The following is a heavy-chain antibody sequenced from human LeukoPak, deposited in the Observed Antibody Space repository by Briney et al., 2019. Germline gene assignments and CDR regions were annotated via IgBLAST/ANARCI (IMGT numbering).Heavy chain of an antibody. D-gene: IGHD3-22*01. CDR3: AREGDYYDSSGLFDY. CDR2: IYYSGST. J-gene: IGHJ4*02. CDR1: GGSISSYY. Sequence: SETLSLACTVSGGSISSYYWSWIRQPPGKGLEWIGYIYYSGSTNYNPSLKSRVTISVDTSKNQFSLKLSSVTAADTAVYYCAREGDYYDSSGLFDYWGQGTLVTVSS. V-gene: IGHV4-59*01.